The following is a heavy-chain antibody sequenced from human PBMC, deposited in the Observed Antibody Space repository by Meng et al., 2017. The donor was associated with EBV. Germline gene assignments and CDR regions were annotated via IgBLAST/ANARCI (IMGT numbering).Heavy chain of an antibody. CDR2: INPISGGT. V-gene: IGHV1-2*06. Sequence: LVQLGAEVKKPGAPRKAAGQASGYTFTGYYMHWVRQARGPGREWMVRINPISGGTTYAQKFQGRVTLTRDTSISTAYMELSRLRSDDTAVYYCARVGIAVAGTGDYWGQGTLVTVSS. D-gene: IGHD6-19*01. J-gene: IGHJ4*02. CDR1: GYTFTGYY. CDR3: ARVGIAVAGTGDY.